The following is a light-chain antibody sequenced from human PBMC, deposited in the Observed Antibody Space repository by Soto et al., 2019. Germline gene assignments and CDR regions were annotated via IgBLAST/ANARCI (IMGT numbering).Light chain of an antibody. CDR3: QHYNDWPRWT. CDR1: QRVSSN. J-gene: IGKJ1*01. Sequence: ETVMTQSPVTLSVSPGERATLSCRASQRVSSNLAWYQQKPGQAPRLIIYGASTRATGIPARFSGSGSGTEFTLTISSLQSEDFAVYYCQHYNDWPRWTFGQGTKVEVK. CDR2: GAS. V-gene: IGKV3-15*01.